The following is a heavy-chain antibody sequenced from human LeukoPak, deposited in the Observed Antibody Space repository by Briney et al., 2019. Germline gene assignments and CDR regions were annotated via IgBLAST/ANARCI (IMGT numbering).Heavy chain of an antibody. D-gene: IGHD3-22*01. Sequence: SETLSLTCTVSGGSLSGHYWRWSRQPPGKRVEGIGYVSYTGGTKYNPSLQSRVTISIDTSKSQFSLKLTSVTSAHTAVYSCARLLDNDISGDPHTFDVWGQGTTVIVSS. CDR3: ARLLDNDISGDPHTFDV. CDR2: VSYTGGT. V-gene: IGHV4-59*11. CDR1: GGSLSGHY. J-gene: IGHJ3*01.